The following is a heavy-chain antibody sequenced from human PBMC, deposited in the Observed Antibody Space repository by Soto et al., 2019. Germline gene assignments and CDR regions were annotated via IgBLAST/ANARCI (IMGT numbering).Heavy chain of an antibody. Sequence: SEILSLTCTVSGGSISSGGYYWSWIRQHPGKGLEWIGYIYYSGSTYYNPSLKSRVTISVDTSKNQFSLKLSSVTAADTAVYYCARDLDYYDSSGHYGMDVWGQGTTVTVSS. CDR3: ARDLDYYDSSGHYGMDV. CDR2: IYYSGST. CDR1: GGSISSGGYY. J-gene: IGHJ6*02. D-gene: IGHD3-22*01. V-gene: IGHV4-31*03.